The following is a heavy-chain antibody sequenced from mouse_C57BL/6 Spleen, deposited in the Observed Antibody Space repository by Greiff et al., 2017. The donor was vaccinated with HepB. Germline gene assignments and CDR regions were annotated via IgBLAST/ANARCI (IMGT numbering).Heavy chain of an antibody. J-gene: IGHJ4*01. CDR2: ISSGGDYI. Sequence: EVKLVESGEGLVKPGGSLKLSCAASGFTFSSYAMSWVRQTPEKRLEWVAYISSGGDYIYYADTVKGRFTISRDNARNTLYLQMSSLKSEDTAMYYCTRGYKDYYAMDYWGQGTSVTVSS. CDR3: TRGYKDYYAMDY. D-gene: IGHD1-3*01. CDR1: GFTFSSYA. V-gene: IGHV5-9-1*02.